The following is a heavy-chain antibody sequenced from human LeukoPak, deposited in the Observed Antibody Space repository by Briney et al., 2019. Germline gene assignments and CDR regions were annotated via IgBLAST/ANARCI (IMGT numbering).Heavy chain of an antibody. J-gene: IGHJ4*02. Sequence: EASVKVSCKASGYTFTGYYMDWVRQAPGQGLEWMGWINPNSGGTNYAQKFQGRVTMTRDTSISTAYMELSRLRSDDTAVYYCASVLRFLEWLSPADYWGQGTLVTVSS. CDR3: ASVLRFLEWLSPADY. D-gene: IGHD3-3*01. V-gene: IGHV1-2*02. CDR2: INPNSGGT. CDR1: GYTFTGYY.